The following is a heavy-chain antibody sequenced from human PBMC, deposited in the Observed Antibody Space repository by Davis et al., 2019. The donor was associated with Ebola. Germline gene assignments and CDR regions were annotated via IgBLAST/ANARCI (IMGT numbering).Heavy chain of an antibody. CDR2: ISGSGGST. V-gene: IGHV3-23*01. Sequence: PSETLSLTCTVSGGSISSYYWSWVRQAPGKGLEWVSAISGSGGSTYYADSVKGRFTISRDNSKNTLYLQMNSLRAEDTAVYYCARALSPGGSYWDHDAFDIWGQGTMVTVSS. CDR1: GGSISSYY. J-gene: IGHJ3*02. D-gene: IGHD1-26*01. CDR3: ARALSPGGSYWDHDAFDI.